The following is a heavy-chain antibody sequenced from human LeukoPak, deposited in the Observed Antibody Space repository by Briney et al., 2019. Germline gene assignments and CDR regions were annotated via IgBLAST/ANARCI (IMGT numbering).Heavy chain of an antibody. D-gene: IGHD6-13*01. CDR2: INSDGRST. Sequence: GGPLRLSCEAQGFTFSSYWMLWVRKAPGKGLLEVSRINSDGRSTNYADSVKCRFTISRDNAKNTLYLQMNSLRTEDTAVYYCVRLTAAGRRTDFDYFCQGTLVTVSS. J-gene: IGHJ4*02. CDR3: VRLTAAGRRTDFDY. V-gene: IGHV3-74*01. CDR1: GFTFSSYW.